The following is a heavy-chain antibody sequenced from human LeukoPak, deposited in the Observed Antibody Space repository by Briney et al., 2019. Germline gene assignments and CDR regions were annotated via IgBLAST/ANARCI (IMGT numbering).Heavy chain of an antibody. J-gene: IGHJ4*02. Sequence: GASVKVSCKASGYTFTGYYMHWVQQAPGQGLEWMGWIYPNSGATKYAQKFQGRVTMTRDTSISTAYMELSGLRSDDTAVYYCGTLLSNGPFDYWGRGSLVTVSS. V-gene: IGHV1-2*02. CDR3: GTLLSNGPFDY. CDR1: GYTFTGYY. CDR2: IYPNSGAT.